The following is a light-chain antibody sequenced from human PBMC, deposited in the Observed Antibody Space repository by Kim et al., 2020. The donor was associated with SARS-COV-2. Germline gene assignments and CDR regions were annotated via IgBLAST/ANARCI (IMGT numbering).Light chain of an antibody. Sequence: SYELTQPPSVSVSPGQTARISCSGDKLGEKFVSWYQQKSGQSPVVVIYRDTKRPSGIPERFSGSNSGNTATLTISGTQAMDEADYYCQAWDSSTAVFGGGTRLTVL. CDR3: QAWDSSTAV. CDR2: RDT. CDR1: KLGEKF. J-gene: IGLJ3*02. V-gene: IGLV3-1*01.